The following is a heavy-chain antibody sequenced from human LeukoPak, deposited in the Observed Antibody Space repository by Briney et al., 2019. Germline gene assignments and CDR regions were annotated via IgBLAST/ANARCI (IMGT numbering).Heavy chain of an antibody. V-gene: IGHV1-8*01. J-gene: IGHJ3*02. CDR1: GYTFTSYD. D-gene: IGHD2-21*01. Sequence: GASVKVSCKASGYTFTSYDINWVRQATAQGLELMGWMNPNSGNTGYAQKFQGRVTMTRNTSISTAYMELSSLRSEDTAVYYCARDELPDPNAFDIWGQGTMVTVSS. CDR3: ARDELPDPNAFDI. CDR2: MNPNSGNT.